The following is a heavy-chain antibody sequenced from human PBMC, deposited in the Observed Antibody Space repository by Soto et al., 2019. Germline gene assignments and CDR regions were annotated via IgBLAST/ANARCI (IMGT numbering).Heavy chain of an antibody. CDR3: VRGDVFDI. CDR1: DGSISCYY. CDR2: IYSTGNA. J-gene: IGHJ3*02. Sequence: QVQLQESGPGLVKPSETLSLRCTVSDGSISCYYWSWVRQPAGKGLEWLGRIYSTGNANYNPSLKSRVTMSVDTSQNRFSLELTSVTAADTAMYYCVRGDVFDIWGRGTKVTVSS. D-gene: IGHD3-10*01. V-gene: IGHV4-4*07.